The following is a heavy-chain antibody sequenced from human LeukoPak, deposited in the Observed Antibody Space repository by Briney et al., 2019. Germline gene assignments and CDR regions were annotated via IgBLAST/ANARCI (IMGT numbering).Heavy chain of an antibody. V-gene: IGHV6-1*01. CDR1: GDSFSSNSAA. J-gene: IGHJ4*02. CDR2: TYYRSKWYN. CDR3: ARLKVGCSGGSCYDSSGYYFFDY. Sequence: SQTLSLTCAISGDSFSSNSAAWNWIRQSPSRGLEWLGRTYYRSKWYNDYAVSVKSRITINPDTSKNQFSLQLNSVTPEDTAVYYCARLKVGCSGGSCYDSSGYYFFDYWGQGTLVTVSS. D-gene: IGHD2-15*01.